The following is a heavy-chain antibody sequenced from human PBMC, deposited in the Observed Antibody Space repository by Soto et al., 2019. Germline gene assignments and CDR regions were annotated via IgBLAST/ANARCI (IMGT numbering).Heavy chain of an antibody. J-gene: IGHJ6*02. CDR2: IYYSGST. CDR3: ARGGYSYGLSPSGTYGMDV. V-gene: IGHV4-31*03. CDR1: GGSISSGGYY. D-gene: IGHD5-18*01. Sequence: SETLSLTCTVSGGSISSGGYYWSWIRQHPGKGLEWIGYIYYSGSTYYNPSLKSRVTISVDTSKSQFSLKLSSVTAADTAVYYCARGGYSYGLSPSGTYGMDVWGQGTTGPVS.